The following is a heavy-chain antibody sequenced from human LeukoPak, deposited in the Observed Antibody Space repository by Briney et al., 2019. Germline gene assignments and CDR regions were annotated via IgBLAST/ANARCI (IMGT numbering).Heavy chain of an antibody. Sequence: ASVKVSCKASGYDFTKYAVQWVRQAPGQRLEWMGWIDAGNGRTKYSQDFQGRVTITRDTSARIAYMELSSLTSDDMSVYYCARYGGWYQFGYWGQGTLVTVSS. D-gene: IGHD6-19*01. CDR1: GYDFTKYA. V-gene: IGHV1-3*03. J-gene: IGHJ4*02. CDR2: IDAGNGRT. CDR3: ARYGGWYQFGY.